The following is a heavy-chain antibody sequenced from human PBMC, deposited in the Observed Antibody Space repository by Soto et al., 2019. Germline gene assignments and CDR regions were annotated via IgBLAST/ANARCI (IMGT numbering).Heavy chain of an antibody. V-gene: IGHV3-33*01. CDR3: ARDKGAFDI. J-gene: IGHJ3*02. CDR2: IWYDGSNK. CDR1: GFTFSSYG. Sequence: PGGSLRLSCAASGFTFSSYGMHWVRQAPGKGLEWVAVIWYDGSNKYYADSVKGRFTISRDNSKNTLYLQMNSLRAEDTAVYYCARDKGAFDIWGKGTMVTISS.